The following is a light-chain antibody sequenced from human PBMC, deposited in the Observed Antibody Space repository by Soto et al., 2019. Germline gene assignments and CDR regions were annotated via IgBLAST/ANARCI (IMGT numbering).Light chain of an antibody. CDR1: QDISSH. CDR3: QQVKTYPLT. V-gene: IGKV1-9*01. Sequence: DSQLTQSPSFLSASVGDRVTITCRASQDISSHLAWYQQKPGKAPKLLIYAASTLQSGVPSGFGGSGSGTEFTLTITSMQPEDFATYYCQQVKTYPLTFGGGTKVEIK. CDR2: AAS. J-gene: IGKJ4*01.